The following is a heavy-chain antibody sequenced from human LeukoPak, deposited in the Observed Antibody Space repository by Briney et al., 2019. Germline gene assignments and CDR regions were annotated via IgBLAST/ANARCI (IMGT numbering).Heavy chain of an antibody. J-gene: IGHJ4*02. CDR1: GGTFSSYA. Sequence: SVKVSCKASGGTFSSYAISWVRQAPGQGLEWMGGIIPVFGTANYAQKFQGRVTITADESTSTAYMELSSLRSEDTAVYYCASGVTTSSXFDYXGQGTLVTVSS. CDR3: ASGVTTSSXFDY. D-gene: IGHD4-11*01. V-gene: IGHV1-69*13. CDR2: IIPVFGTA.